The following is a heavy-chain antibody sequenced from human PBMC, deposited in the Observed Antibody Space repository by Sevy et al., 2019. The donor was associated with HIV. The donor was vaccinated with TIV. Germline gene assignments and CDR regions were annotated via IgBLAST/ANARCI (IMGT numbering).Heavy chain of an antibody. CDR3: ANGFRVKNAFDI. V-gene: IGHV3-23*01. J-gene: IGHJ3*02. CDR2: ISGSGGST. D-gene: IGHD5-12*01. Sequence: GGSLRLSCAASGFTFSSYAMSWVRQAPGKGLEWVSAISGSGGSTYYVDSVKGRFTISRDNSKNTLYLQMNSLRAEDTAVYYCANGFRVKNAFDIWGQGTMVTVSS. CDR1: GFTFSSYA.